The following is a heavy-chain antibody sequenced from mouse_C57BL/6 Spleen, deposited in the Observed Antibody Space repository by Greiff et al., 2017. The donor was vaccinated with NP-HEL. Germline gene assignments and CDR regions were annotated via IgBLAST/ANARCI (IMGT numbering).Heavy chain of an antibody. Sequence: EVQLVESGGGLVKPGGSLKLSCAASGFTFSDYGMHWVRQAPEKGLEWVAYISSGSSTIYYADTVKGRFTISRDNAKNTLFLQMTSLRSEDTAMYYCAREGYDYDVFYAMDYWGQGTSVTVSS. CDR3: AREGYDYDVFYAMDY. CDR1: GFTFSDYG. D-gene: IGHD2-4*01. V-gene: IGHV5-17*01. CDR2: ISSGSSTI. J-gene: IGHJ4*01.